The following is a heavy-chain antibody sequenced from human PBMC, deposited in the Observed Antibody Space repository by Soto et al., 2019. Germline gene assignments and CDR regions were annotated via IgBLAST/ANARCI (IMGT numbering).Heavy chain of an antibody. D-gene: IGHD3-22*01. J-gene: IGHJ6*02. CDR3: ARGYYDSSGYSLYYYGMDV. Sequence: PSETLSLTCTVSGGSISSGGYYWSWIRQHPGKGLEWIGYIYYSGSTYYNPSLKSRVTISVGTSKNQFSLKLSSVTAADTAVYYCARGYYDSSGYSLYYYGMDVWGQGTTVTVSS. CDR1: GGSISSGGYY. CDR2: IYYSGST. V-gene: IGHV4-31*03.